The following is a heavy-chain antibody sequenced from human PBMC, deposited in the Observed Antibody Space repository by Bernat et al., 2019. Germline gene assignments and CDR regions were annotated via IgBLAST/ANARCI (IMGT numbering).Heavy chain of an antibody. D-gene: IGHD6-13*01. CDR2: ISYDGSNK. V-gene: IGHV3-30*18. Sequence: QVQLVESGGGVVQPGRSLRLSCAASGFTFSSYGMHWVRQAPGKGLEWVAVISYDGSNKYYADSVKGRFTISRDNSKNTLYLQMNSLGAEDTAVYYCAKDRGSSWSIDYWGQGTLVTVSS. CDR1: GFTFSSYG. J-gene: IGHJ4*02. CDR3: AKDRGSSWSIDY.